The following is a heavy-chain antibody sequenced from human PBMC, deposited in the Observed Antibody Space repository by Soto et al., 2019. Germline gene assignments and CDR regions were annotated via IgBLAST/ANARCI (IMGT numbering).Heavy chain of an antibody. D-gene: IGHD6-6*01. Sequence: GGSLRLCCAASGFTFSSYWMSWVRQAPGKGLEWVANIKQDGSEKYYVDSVKGRFTISRDNAKNSLYLQMNSLRAEDTAVYYCARDKIAARRSAWFDPWGQGTLVTVSS. CDR2: IKQDGSEK. CDR3: ARDKIAARRSAWFDP. CDR1: GFTFSSYW. V-gene: IGHV3-7*03. J-gene: IGHJ5*02.